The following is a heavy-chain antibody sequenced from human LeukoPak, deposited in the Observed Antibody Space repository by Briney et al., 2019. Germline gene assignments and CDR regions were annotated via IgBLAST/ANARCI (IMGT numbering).Heavy chain of an antibody. CDR2: ISGNGYST. V-gene: IGHV3-23*01. Sequence: GGSLRLSCAASGFTFSTYAMSWVRQAPGKGLEWVSTISGNGYSTNYADSVKGRFTISRDNSKNTLYPQMNSLRAEDTAVYYCAKTSSSWYPEFDYWGQGTLVTVSS. D-gene: IGHD6-13*01. CDR1: GFTFSTYA. J-gene: IGHJ4*02. CDR3: AKTSSSWYPEFDY.